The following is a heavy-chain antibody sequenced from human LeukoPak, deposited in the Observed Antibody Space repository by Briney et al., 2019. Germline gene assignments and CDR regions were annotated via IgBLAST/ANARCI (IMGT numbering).Heavy chain of an antibody. V-gene: IGHV3-74*01. CDR3: ARGTGSYYSLGY. Sequence: GGSLRLSCAASGFTLSRYWMHWVRPAPGKGLVWVSRTNSDGSSTSYADSVKGRFTISRDNAKNTLYLQMDSLRAEDTAMYYCARGTGSYYSLGYWGQGTLVTVSS. J-gene: IGHJ4*02. CDR1: GFTLSRYW. CDR2: TNSDGSST. D-gene: IGHD1-26*01.